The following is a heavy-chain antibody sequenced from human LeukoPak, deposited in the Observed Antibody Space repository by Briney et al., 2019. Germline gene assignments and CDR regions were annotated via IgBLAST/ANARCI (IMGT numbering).Heavy chain of an antibody. J-gene: IGHJ4*02. CDR1: GGSLSPYH. V-gene: IGHV4-4*07. D-gene: IGHD1-26*01. CDR2: ISTSGNT. CDR3: AREATIVGATII. Sequence: SDTLSLTCTVSGGSLSPYHWSWLRQSAREGLECVGHISTSGNTIYNPSLKSRVNMSVDTSKNQFSLKLSSVTAADTAVYYCAREATIVGATIIWGQGTLVTVST.